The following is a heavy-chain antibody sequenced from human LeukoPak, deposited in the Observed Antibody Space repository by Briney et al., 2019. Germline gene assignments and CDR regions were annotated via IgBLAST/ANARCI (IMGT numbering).Heavy chain of an antibody. CDR2: ISSSSSYI. V-gene: IGHV3-21*01. CDR1: GFTFSSYS. J-gene: IGHJ4*02. CDR3: ARDIWSGYYDFWSGYSSFDY. Sequence: GGSLRLSCAASGFTFSSYSMNWVRQAPGKGLEWVSSISSSSSYIYYADSVKGRFTISRDNAKNSPYLQMNSLRAEDTAVYYCARDIWSGYYDFWSGYSSFDYWGQGTLVTVSS. D-gene: IGHD3-3*01.